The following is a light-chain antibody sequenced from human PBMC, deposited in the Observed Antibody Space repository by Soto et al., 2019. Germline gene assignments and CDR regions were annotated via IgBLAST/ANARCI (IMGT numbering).Light chain of an antibody. V-gene: IGKV1-27*01. CDR2: PAS. Sequence: DIQMTQSPSSLSASVGDRVTITCRASQDITNYLAWYQQKPGQVPKLLISPASTLQAGVPSRFSGSGSGTDFTLTISSLQPEDVATYYCQKYDSAPFTFGPGTKVDIK. CDR1: QDITNY. J-gene: IGKJ3*01. CDR3: QKYDSAPFT.